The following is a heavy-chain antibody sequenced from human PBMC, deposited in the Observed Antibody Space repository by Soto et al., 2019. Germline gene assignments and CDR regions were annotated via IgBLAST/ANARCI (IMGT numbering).Heavy chain of an antibody. J-gene: IGHJ6*03. D-gene: IGHD6-19*01. CDR2: ISAYNGNT. CDR3: ARDRGVAPPVAGNTHYYYYMDV. CDR1: GYSFTNYG. Sequence: QVQLVQSGVEVKKPGASVKVSCKASGYSFTNYGITWVRQAPGQGFEWMGWISAYNGNTNYAQKFQGRVTLTTDASTSTAYLEWRSLRSDDTAVYYCARDRGVAPPVAGNTHYYYYMDVWGKGTTVTVSS. V-gene: IGHV1-18*01.